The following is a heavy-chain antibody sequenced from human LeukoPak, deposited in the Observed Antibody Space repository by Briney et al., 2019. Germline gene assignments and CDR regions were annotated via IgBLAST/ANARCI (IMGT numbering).Heavy chain of an antibody. J-gene: IGHJ4*02. D-gene: IGHD5-24*01. CDR2: IYPGDSEA. CDR1: GYSFTFYW. Sequence: GESLKISCKVSGYSFTFYWIGWVRQMPGKGLEWMGIIYPGDSEARYSPSFRGQVTMSADKSIITAYLQWSSLKASDTAMYYCARPQLGGYYFDYWGQGTLVTVSS. V-gene: IGHV5-51*01. CDR3: ARPQLGGYYFDY.